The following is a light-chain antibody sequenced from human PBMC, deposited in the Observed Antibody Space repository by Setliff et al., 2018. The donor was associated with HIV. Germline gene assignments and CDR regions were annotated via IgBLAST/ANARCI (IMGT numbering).Light chain of an antibody. CDR1: SSDVGGYNY. V-gene: IGLV2-14*03. CDR2: DVS. Sequence: QSALTQPPSVSGSPGQSVTISCTGTSSDVGGYNYVSWYQQHPGKAPKVLIYDVSNRPSGVSNRFSGSKSGNTASLTISGLQAEDEADYYCSSYTSSTTPYVIGTGTKVTVL. CDR3: SSYTSSTTPYV. J-gene: IGLJ1*01.